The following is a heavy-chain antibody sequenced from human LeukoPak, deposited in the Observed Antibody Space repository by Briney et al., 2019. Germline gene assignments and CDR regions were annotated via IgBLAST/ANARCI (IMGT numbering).Heavy chain of an antibody. Sequence: ASVKVSCKASGYSSTNYGISWVRQAPGQGLEWMGWISAYNGNTNYAQKLQGRVTMTTDTSTSTAYMELRSLRSDDTAVYYCARVPQLDAFDIWGQGTMVTVSS. CDR3: ARVPQLDAFDI. CDR2: ISAYNGNT. CDR1: GYSSTNYG. D-gene: IGHD2-2*01. J-gene: IGHJ3*02. V-gene: IGHV1-18*01.